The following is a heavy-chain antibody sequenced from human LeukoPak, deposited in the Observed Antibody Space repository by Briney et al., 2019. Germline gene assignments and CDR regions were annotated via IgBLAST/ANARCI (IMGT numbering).Heavy chain of an antibody. J-gene: IGHJ4*02. D-gene: IGHD3-10*01. V-gene: IGHV1-46*01. CDR3: ARGSGSYPDY. CDR2: INPSGGTT. CDR1: GYTFTNHY. Sequence: ASVKVSCKASGYTFTNHYMHWVRQAPRQGLEWMGIINPSGGTTNYAQKFQGRVTMTRDTSTSTVYMELSSLRSEDTAVYYCARGSGSYPDYWGQGTLVTVSS.